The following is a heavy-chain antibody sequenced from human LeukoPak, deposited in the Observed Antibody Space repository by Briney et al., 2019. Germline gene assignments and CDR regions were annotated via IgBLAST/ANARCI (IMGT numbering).Heavy chain of an antibody. CDR2: MNPNTGDT. Sequence: ASVSVSCKASGYAFTGYDINCVRQATGQGLEWMGWMNPNTGDTGYAQNFQGRLTMTRNTSIDTAYMELSGLRSEDTAIYYCTRDSLSGSSRHYWGQGTLVTVSS. D-gene: IGHD1-26*01. V-gene: IGHV1-8*01. CDR1: GYAFTGYD. J-gene: IGHJ4*02. CDR3: TRDSLSGSSRHY.